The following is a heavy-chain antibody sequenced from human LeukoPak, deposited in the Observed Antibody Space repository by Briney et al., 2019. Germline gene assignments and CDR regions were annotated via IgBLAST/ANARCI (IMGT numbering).Heavy chain of an antibody. V-gene: IGHV5-51*01. D-gene: IGHD2-2*01. CDR3: ARRYCSSSTCYYPLDY. Sequence: GESLQISCKGSGYCFTSYWIGWVRQLPGKGLEWMGIIYPGDSDTRYSPSFQGQVTISADKSISTAYLQWSSLKASDTAMYYCARRYCSSSTCYYPLDYWGQGTLVTVSS. CDR1: GYCFTSYW. CDR2: IYPGDSDT. J-gene: IGHJ4*02.